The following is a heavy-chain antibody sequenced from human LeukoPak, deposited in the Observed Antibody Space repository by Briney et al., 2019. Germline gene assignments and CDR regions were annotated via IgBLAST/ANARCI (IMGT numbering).Heavy chain of an antibody. CDR2: IYYSGST. Sequence: PSETLSLTCTVSGGSISSYYWSWIRQPPGKGLEWIGYIYYSGSTNYNPSLKSRVTISVDTSKNQFSLKLSSVTAADTAVYYCARMISVFGGVSDWGQGTQVTASS. CDR1: GGSISSYY. V-gene: IGHV4-59*01. CDR3: ARMISVFGGVSD. D-gene: IGHD3-16*01. J-gene: IGHJ4*02.